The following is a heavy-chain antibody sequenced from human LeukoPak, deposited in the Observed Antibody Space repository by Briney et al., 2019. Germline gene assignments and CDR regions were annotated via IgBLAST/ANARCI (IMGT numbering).Heavy chain of an antibody. D-gene: IGHD2-15*01. Sequence: GGSLRLSCAASGFTFRSYAMNWVRQAPGEGLEWVSVISGSGSSTYYADSVKGRFTISRDNAKNSLYLQMNSLRAEDTAVYYCAGGGQYCSGGSCYSRYYYYYMDVWGKGTTVTVSS. V-gene: IGHV3-21*01. CDR1: GFTFRSYA. J-gene: IGHJ6*03. CDR3: AGGGQYCSGGSCYSRYYYYYMDV. CDR2: ISGSGSST.